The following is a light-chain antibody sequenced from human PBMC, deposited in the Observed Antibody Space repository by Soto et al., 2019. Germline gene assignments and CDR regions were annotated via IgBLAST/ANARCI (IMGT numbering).Light chain of an antibody. V-gene: IGKV1-33*01. Sequence: DIQMTQSPSSLSASVGDRVTITCQASQDISNYLNWYQQKPGKAPKLLIYDASNLETGVPSRFSGSGSGPEFTFTISSLQPEDIAAYFCQQDDNHPPPTLGPGTKGDIK. CDR1: QDISNY. J-gene: IGKJ3*01. CDR2: DAS. CDR3: QQDDNHPPPT.